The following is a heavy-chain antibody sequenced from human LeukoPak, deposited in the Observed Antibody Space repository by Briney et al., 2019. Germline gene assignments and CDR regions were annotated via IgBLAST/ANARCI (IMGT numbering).Heavy chain of an antibody. CDR2: ISSSGSTI. CDR3: ARGRFHYYGSGPFDY. V-gene: IGHV3-11*01. CDR1: GGSFSGYY. Sequence: LSLTCAVYGGSFSGYYWSWIRQAPGKGLEWVSYISSSGSTIYYADSVKGRFTISRDNAKNSLYLQMNSLRAEDTAVYYCARGRFHYYGSGPFDYWGQGTLVTVSS. D-gene: IGHD3-10*01. J-gene: IGHJ4*02.